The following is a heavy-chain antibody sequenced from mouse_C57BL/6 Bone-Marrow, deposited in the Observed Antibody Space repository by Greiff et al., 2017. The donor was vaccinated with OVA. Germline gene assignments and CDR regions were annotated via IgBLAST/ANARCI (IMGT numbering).Heavy chain of an antibody. Sequence: QVQLQQSGAELAKPGASVKLSCKASGYTFTSYWMHWVKQRPGQGLEWIGYINPSSGYTKYNQKFKDKATLTADKSSSTAYMPLSRLTYEDSAVYDCASTVVALDYWGQGTTLTVSS. CDR1: GYTFTSYW. V-gene: IGHV1-7*01. J-gene: IGHJ2*01. D-gene: IGHD1-1*01. CDR2: INPSSGYT. CDR3: ASTVVALDY.